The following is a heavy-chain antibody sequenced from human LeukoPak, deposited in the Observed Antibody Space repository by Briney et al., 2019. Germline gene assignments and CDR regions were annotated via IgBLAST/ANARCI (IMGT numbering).Heavy chain of an antibody. J-gene: IGHJ4*02. CDR1: AYTFTDYY. CDR2: VNPVTGGT. V-gene: IGHV1-2*06. CDR3: ARVGPTSYFDY. Sequence: ASVKVSCKASAYTFTDYYVHWVQQAPGQGLEGMGRVNPVTGGTNYAQKFQGRVTMTRDTSINTAYMELSRLTPDDTAIYYCARVGPTSYFDYWGQGTLVTVSS.